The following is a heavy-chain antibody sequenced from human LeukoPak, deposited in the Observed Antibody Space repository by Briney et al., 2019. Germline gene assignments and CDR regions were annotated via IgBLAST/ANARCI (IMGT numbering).Heavy chain of an antibody. CDR1: GGTFCSYG. Sequence: ASVKVSCKASGGTFCSYGISWVRQAPGQGLEWMGWISAYIGDTNYAQTLQGRVTMTTDTSTSTAYMELRSLRSDDTAVYYCARDFKYFYIFTSYYSLDDDYWGQGTLVTVSS. V-gene: IGHV1-18*01. J-gene: IGHJ4*02. D-gene: IGHD3-9*01. CDR2: ISAYIGDT. CDR3: ARDFKYFYIFTSYYSLDDDY.